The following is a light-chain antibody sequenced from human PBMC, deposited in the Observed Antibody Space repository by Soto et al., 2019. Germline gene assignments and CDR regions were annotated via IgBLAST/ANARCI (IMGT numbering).Light chain of an antibody. CDR3: SSYTTISTHV. V-gene: IGLV2-14*01. CDR1: SSDVGGYNY. Sequence: QSALAQPASVSGSPGQSITISCTGTSSDVGGYNYVSWYQQHPGKAPNLMIYDVRNRPSGVSNRFSGSKSVNTASLTISGLQAEDEADYYCSSYTTISTHVFGTGTKVTVL. J-gene: IGLJ1*01. CDR2: DVR.